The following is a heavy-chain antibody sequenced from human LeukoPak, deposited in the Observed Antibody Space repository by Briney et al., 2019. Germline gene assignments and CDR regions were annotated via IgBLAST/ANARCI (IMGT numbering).Heavy chain of an antibody. V-gene: IGHV3-48*01. CDR3: ASWVTVPDDPTGY. D-gene: IGHD4-17*01. Sequence: GGSLRLSCAASGFTFSSYSMNWVRQAPGKGLEWVSYISSSSSTIYYADSVKGRFTISGDNAKNSLYLQMNSLRAEDTAVYYCASWVTVPDDPTGYWGQGTLVTVSS. J-gene: IGHJ4*02. CDR1: GFTFSSYS. CDR2: ISSSSSTI.